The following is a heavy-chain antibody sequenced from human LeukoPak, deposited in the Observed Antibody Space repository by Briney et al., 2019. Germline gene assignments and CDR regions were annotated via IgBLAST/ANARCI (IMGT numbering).Heavy chain of an antibody. Sequence: PGGSLRLSCAASGFTFSDYSVNWVRQAPGKGLEWISYVGISSGNTKYADSVKGRFTISGDSAKNSVFLQMNNLRVEDTAVYYCARYFDNTAYSWRRFDYWGQGVLVTVSS. D-gene: IGHD2-21*02. J-gene: IGHJ4*02. CDR3: ARYFDNTAYSWRRFDY. CDR2: VGISSGNT. CDR1: GFTFSDYS. V-gene: IGHV3-48*04.